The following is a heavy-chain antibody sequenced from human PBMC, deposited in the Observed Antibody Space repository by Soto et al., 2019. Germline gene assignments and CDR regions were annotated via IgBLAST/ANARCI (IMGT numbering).Heavy chain of an antibody. D-gene: IGHD6-13*01. CDR3: AKAQSEYSSSYFDY. CDR2: IFHSGST. J-gene: IGHJ4*02. CDR1: GYSISSGYY. V-gene: IGHV4-38-2*01. Sequence: KPSETLSLTCAVSGYSISSGYYWGWIRQPPGKGLEWIGSIFHSGSTYYNPSLKSRVTISVDTSKNQFSLNLTSVTAADTAVYYCAKAQSEYSSSYFDYWGQGTLVTVSS.